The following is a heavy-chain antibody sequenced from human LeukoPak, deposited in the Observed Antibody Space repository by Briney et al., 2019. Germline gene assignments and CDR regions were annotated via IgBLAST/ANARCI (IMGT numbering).Heavy chain of an antibody. CDR3: AKILPSDYDILPDYNPGDYYYGMDV. CDR1: GFMFSNYG. D-gene: IGHD3-9*01. J-gene: IGHJ6*02. CDR2: ISGSGAVT. Sequence: GGSLRLSCVASGFMFSNYGMSWVRQAPGKGLEWVASISGSGAVTFYADSVKGRFTISRENSKNTLFVQMKSLRAEDTAVYYCAKILPSDYDILPDYNPGDYYYGMDVWGQGTTVTVSS. V-gene: IGHV3-23*01.